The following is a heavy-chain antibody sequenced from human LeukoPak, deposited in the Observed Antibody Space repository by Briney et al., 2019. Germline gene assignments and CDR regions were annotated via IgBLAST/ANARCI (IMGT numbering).Heavy chain of an antibody. V-gene: IGHV4-61*02. D-gene: IGHD6-13*01. CDR2: IYTSGST. Sequence: PSETLSLTCTVSGASISSGPYYWSWIRQPAGKGLEWIGRIYTSGSTNYNPSLKSRVTMSVDTSKNQFSLKLSSVTAADTAVYYCARDYYSSSWYVWFDPWGQGTLVTVSS. CDR1: GASISSGPYY. J-gene: IGHJ5*02. CDR3: ARDYYSSSWYVWFDP.